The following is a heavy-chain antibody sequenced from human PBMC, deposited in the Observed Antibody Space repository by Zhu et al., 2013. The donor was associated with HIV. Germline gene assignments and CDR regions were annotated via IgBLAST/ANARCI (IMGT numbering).Heavy chain of an antibody. CDR3: ARRIRDYYDGSGNYIYYFDY. CDR1: GYIFTSYG. CDR2: ISTYYGDT. J-gene: IGHJ4*02. D-gene: IGHD3-22*01. Sequence: QVQLVQSGPEVKKPGASVTVSCKTSGYIFTSYGIAWVRQAPGRGLEYMGWISTYYGDTNYVQKFQDRVTMTTQTSTGTAFLELKSLRSDDTAVYFCARRIRDYYDGSGNYIYYFDYWGQGTLITVSS. V-gene: IGHV1-18*01.